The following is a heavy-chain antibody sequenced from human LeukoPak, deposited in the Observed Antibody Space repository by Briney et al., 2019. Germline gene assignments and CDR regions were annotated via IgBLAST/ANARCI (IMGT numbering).Heavy chain of an antibody. V-gene: IGHV3-30-3*01. Sequence: GRSLRLSCAASGFTFSSYAMLWVRQAPGKGLEWVAVISYDGSNKYYADSVKGRFTISRDNSKNTLYLQMNSLRAEDTAVYYCARVKSRGNYYYYYGMDVWGQGTTVTVSS. D-gene: IGHD3-10*01. CDR3: ARVKSRGNYYYYYGMDV. CDR2: ISYDGSNK. CDR1: GFTFSSYA. J-gene: IGHJ6*02.